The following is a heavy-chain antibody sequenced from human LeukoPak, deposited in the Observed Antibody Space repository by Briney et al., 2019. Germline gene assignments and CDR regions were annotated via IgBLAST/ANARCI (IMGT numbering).Heavy chain of an antibody. J-gene: IGHJ4*02. V-gene: IGHV4-39*01. CDR1: GGSISGSSYF. D-gene: IGHD6-13*01. CDR2: IYYSGST. CDR3: GRQAAAGAGGDY. Sequence: PSETLSLTCTVSGGSISGSSYFWGWIRQPPGKGLEWIGSIYYSGSTYYNPSLKSRVTISVDMSKNQFSLKLNSVTAADTAVYYRGRQAAAGAGGDYWDQGTLVTVSS.